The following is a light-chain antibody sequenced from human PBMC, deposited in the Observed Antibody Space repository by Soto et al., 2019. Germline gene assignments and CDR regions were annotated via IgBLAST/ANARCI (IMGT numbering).Light chain of an antibody. V-gene: IGKV3-15*01. CDR3: QHYDRWPPT. CDR2: DAS. Sequence: EVVMTQSPATLSVSPGEGATLSCRATRAIGTNLGWYQQKPGQAPRLLIYDASIRDTGIPARFSGSGSGTECTLTITSLQSEDFAVYYCQHYDRWPPTFGQGTKVEI. CDR1: RAIGTN. J-gene: IGKJ1*01.